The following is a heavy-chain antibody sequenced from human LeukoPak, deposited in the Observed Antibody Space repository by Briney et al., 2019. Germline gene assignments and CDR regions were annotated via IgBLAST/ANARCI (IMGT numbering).Heavy chain of an antibody. Sequence: GGSLRLSCTASGFTLDDYGVSWFRQAPGKGLEWVAVISYDGSNKYYADSVKGRFTISRDNSKNTLYLQMNSLRAEDAAVYYCARDTRDYWGQGTLVTVSS. CDR3: ARDTRDY. V-gene: IGHV3-30-3*01. CDR2: ISYDGSNK. J-gene: IGHJ4*02. CDR1: GFTLDDYG.